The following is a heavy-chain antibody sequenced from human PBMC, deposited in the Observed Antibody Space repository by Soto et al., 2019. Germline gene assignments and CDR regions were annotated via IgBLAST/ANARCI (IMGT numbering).Heavy chain of an antibody. CDR1: GFTFSSYS. CDR3: ARVYSSLDYGIDY. V-gene: IGHV3-30*04. D-gene: IGHD6-6*01. J-gene: IGHJ4*02. CDR2: ISYDGRNE. Sequence: PGGSLRLSCAAFGFTFSSYSMHWVRQAPGMGLEWVAVISYDGRNEYYADSEKGRFTISRDNSKNTLYLQMNSLTPEDTAVYYCARVYSSLDYGIDYWGQGTLVTVSS.